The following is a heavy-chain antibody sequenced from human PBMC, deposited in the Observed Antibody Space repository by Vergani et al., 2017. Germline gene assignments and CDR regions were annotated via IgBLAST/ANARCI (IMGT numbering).Heavy chain of an antibody. D-gene: IGHD5-12*01. CDR2: IIPILGIA. J-gene: IGHJ4*02. CDR3: ARVAGYSGYDLGFDY. CDR1: GGTFSSYT. Sequence: QVQLVQSGAEVKKPGSSVKVSCKASGGTFSSYTISWVRQAPGQGLEWMGRIIPILGIANYAQKFHGRVTITADKSTSTAYMELSSLRSEDTAVYYCARVAGYSGYDLGFDYWGQGTLVTVSS. V-gene: IGHV1-69*02.